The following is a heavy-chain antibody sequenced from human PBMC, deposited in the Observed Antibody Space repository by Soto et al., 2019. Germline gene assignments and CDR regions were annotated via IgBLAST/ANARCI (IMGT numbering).Heavy chain of an antibody. V-gene: IGHV3-23*01. CDR2: ISGSGGST. CDR3: AKKYCSSASCYNNWFDH. Sequence: GGSLRLSCAASGFTFSSYAMSWARQAPGKGLEWVSAISGSGGSTYYADSVKGRFTISRDNSKNTLYLQMNSLRAEDTAVYYCAKKYCSSASCYNNWFDHWGQGTLVTVSS. D-gene: IGHD2-2*02. J-gene: IGHJ5*02. CDR1: GFTFSSYA.